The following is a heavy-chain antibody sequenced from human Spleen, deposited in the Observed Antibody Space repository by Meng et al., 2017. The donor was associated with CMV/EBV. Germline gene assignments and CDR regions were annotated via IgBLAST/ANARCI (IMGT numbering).Heavy chain of an antibody. V-gene: IGHV3-33*06. Sequence: GESLKISCAASGFTFSSYGMHWVRQAPGKGLEWVAVIWYDGSNKYYADSVKGRFTISRDNSKNTLYLQMNSLRAEDTAVYYCANTPSSYDSFDYWGQGTLVTVSS. J-gene: IGHJ4*02. D-gene: IGHD3-3*01. CDR2: IWYDGSNK. CDR1: GFTFSSYG. CDR3: ANTPSSYDSFDY.